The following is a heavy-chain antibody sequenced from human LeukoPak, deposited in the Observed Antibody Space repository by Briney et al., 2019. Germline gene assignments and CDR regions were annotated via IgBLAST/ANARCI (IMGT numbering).Heavy chain of an antibody. Sequence: PGESLKISCKGSGYSFTSYWIGWVRQMPGKGLEWMGIIYPGDSDTRYSPSFQGQVTISADKSISTAYLQWSSLKASDTAMYYCARQWYCSSTSCYMGDNWFDPWGQGTLVTVSS. CDR3: ARQWYCSSTSCYMGDNWFDP. CDR1: GYSFTSYW. D-gene: IGHD2-2*02. CDR2: IYPGDSDT. J-gene: IGHJ5*02. V-gene: IGHV5-51*01.